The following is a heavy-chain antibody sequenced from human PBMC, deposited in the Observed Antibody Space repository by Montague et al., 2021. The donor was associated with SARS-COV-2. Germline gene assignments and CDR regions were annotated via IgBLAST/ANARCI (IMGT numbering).Heavy chain of an antibody. Sequence: ETLSLTCTVSGGSISGYYWSWIRQSPGKGLEWIGYIYYSGSTKYNPFLESRVTVSVDRSKNQVSLKLSSVTPADTAVYYCARLLRSCSNGVCRTYYYYARDVWGQGTTVTVSS. CDR1: GGSISGYY. CDR2: IYYSGST. J-gene: IGHJ6*02. D-gene: IGHD2-8*01. V-gene: IGHV4-59*01. CDR3: ARLLRSCSNGVCRTYYYYARDV.